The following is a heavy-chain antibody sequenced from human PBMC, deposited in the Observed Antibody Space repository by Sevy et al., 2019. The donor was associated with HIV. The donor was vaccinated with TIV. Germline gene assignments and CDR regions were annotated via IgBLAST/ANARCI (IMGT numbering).Heavy chain of an antibody. CDR3: ATLDFWSENPFYGTDV. D-gene: IGHD3-3*01. CDR2: FDPEDGET. V-gene: IGHV1-24*01. CDR1: GYTLTKLP. Sequence: ASVKVSCKVSGYTLTKLPMHWVRQAPGKGLEWMGGFDPEDGETIYAQRFQGRVTMTEDTSTDAAYMVLSSLRSEDTAVYFCATLDFWSENPFYGTDVWGQGTTVTVSS. J-gene: IGHJ6*02.